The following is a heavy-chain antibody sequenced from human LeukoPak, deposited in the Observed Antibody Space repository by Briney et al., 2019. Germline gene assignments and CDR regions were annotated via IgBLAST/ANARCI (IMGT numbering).Heavy chain of an antibody. V-gene: IGHV3-30*04. CDR2: ISYDGSNK. D-gene: IGHD2-2*01. CDR3: ARRRGYCSSTSCYGGYFDY. Sequence: GGSLRLSCAASGFTFSSYAMHWVRQAPGKGLEWVAVISYDGSNKYYADSVKGRFTISRDNSKNTLYLQMNSLRAEDTAVYYCARRRGYCSSTSCYGGYFDYWGQGTLVTVSS. CDR1: GFTFSSYA. J-gene: IGHJ4*02.